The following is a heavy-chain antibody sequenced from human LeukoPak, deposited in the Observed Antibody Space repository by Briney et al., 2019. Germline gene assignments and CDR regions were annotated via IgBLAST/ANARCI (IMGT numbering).Heavy chain of an antibody. D-gene: IGHD3-9*01. CDR2: ISYDGSNK. Sequence: GGSLRLSCAASGFTFSSYAMHWVRQAPGKGLEWVAVISYDGSNKYYADSVRGRFTISRDNSKNTLYLQMNSLRAEDTAVYYCAREGYDILTGYSHFDYWGQGTLVTVSS. J-gene: IGHJ4*02. CDR3: AREGYDILTGYSHFDY. CDR1: GFTFSSYA. V-gene: IGHV3-30-3*01.